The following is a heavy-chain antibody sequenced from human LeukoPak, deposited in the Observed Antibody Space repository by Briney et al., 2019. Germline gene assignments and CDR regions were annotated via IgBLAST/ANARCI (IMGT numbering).Heavy chain of an antibody. Sequence: ASVKVSCKAFGYTFTSNYMHWVRQAPGQGPEWMGVISPSGGSTTYAQKFQGRVTLTRDMSTSTDYLELSSLRSEDTAVYYCARELAVAGSFDYWGQGTLVTVSS. CDR3: ARELAVAGSFDY. J-gene: IGHJ4*02. CDR2: ISPSGGST. D-gene: IGHD6-19*01. V-gene: IGHV1-46*01. CDR1: GYTFTSNY.